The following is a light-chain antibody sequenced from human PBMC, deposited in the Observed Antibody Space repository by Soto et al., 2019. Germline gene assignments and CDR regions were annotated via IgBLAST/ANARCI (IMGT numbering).Light chain of an antibody. CDR3: QHYDSYPIT. J-gene: IGKJ5*01. CDR2: DVS. Sequence: DIQMTQSPSTLSASVGDRVTITCRASQSISGWLAWYQQRPGKAPNLLIFDVSSLESGVPSRFSGSGYGTEFTLTISSLQPDDFATYYCQHYDSYPITFGQGTRPEIK. CDR1: QSISGW. V-gene: IGKV1-5*01.